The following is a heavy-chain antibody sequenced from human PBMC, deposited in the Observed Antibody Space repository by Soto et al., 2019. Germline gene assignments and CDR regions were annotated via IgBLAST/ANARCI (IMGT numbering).Heavy chain of an antibody. CDR1: GYSFTSYW. CDR3: ATSTVDTANYYYYGMDV. J-gene: IGHJ6*02. D-gene: IGHD5-18*01. CDR2: IYPGDSDT. Sequence: HGESLKISCKGSGYSFTSYWIGWVRQMPGKGLEWMGIIYPGDSDTRYSPSFQGQVTISADKSISTAYLQWSSLKASDTVMYYCATSTVDTANYYYYGMDVWGQGTTVTVSS. V-gene: IGHV5-51*01.